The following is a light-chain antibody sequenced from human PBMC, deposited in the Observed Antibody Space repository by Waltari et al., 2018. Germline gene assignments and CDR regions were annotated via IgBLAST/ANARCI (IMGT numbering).Light chain of an antibody. CDR3: QQYNNWPPWT. CDR1: QSVRNN. V-gene: IGKV3-15*01. CDR2: GAS. Sequence: EIVMTQSPATLSVSPGDRATLSCRASQSVRNNLVWYQQKPGQAPRLLIYGASTRVTGIPARFSGSGSGTVFTLTISSLQSEDFAVYYCQQYNNWPPWTFGQGTKVEIK. J-gene: IGKJ1*01.